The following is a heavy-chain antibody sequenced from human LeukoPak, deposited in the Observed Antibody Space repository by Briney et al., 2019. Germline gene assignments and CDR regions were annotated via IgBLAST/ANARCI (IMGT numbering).Heavy chain of an antibody. J-gene: IGHJ3*02. CDR2: ISYDGSNK. CDR1: GFTFXXXX. D-gene: IGHD4-23*01. CDR3: AKVREVKLXXXAFDI. Sequence: RLSXAASGFTFXXXXXHWXXXXPXXGXEWXXXISYDGSNKYYADSVKGRFTISRDNSKNTLYLQMNSLRAEDTAVYYCAKVREVKLXXXAFDIWGQGTXVTXSS. V-gene: IGHV3-30*18.